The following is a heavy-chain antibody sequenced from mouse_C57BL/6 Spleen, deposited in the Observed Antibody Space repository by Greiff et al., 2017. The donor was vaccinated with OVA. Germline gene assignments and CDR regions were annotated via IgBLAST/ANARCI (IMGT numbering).Heavy chain of an antibody. Sequence: VKLQQPGAELVKPGASVKLSCTASGYTFTSYWMQWVKQRPGQGLEWIGEIDPSDSYTNYNQKFKGKATLTVDTSSSTTYMQLSSLTSEDAAVYYCSRWGPFDYWGQGTTLTVSS. V-gene: IGHV1-50*01. CDR1: GYTFTSYW. CDR3: SRWGPFDY. J-gene: IGHJ2*01. CDR2: IDPSDSYT.